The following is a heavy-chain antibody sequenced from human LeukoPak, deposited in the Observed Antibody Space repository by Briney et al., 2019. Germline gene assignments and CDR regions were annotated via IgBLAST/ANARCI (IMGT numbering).Heavy chain of an antibody. V-gene: IGHV3-23*01. CDR1: GFTFSNYG. Sequence: GGSLRLSCAASGFTFSNYGMSWVRQAPGKGLEWVSVISGSGANTYYADSVKGRFTISRDNAKNSLYLQMNSLRAEDTAVYYCARAKPTTLDLDAFDIWGQGTMVTVSS. J-gene: IGHJ3*02. CDR3: ARAKPTTLDLDAFDI. CDR2: ISGSGANT. D-gene: IGHD4-23*01.